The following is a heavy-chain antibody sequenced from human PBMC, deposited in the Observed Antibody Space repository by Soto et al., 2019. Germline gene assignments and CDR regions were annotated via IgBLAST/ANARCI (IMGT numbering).Heavy chain of an antibody. CDR1: GGSISSINW. J-gene: IGHJ4*02. CDR2: IYHSGST. D-gene: IGHD3-9*01. Sequence: PSDTLCLTCAVSGGSISSINWWSWVRQPPGKGLEWIGEIYHSGSTNYNPSLKSRVTISVDKSKNQFSLKLSSVTAADTAVYYCARSNHYDILTGYLLDYWGQGTLVT. CDR3: ARSNHYDILTGYLLDY. V-gene: IGHV4-4*02.